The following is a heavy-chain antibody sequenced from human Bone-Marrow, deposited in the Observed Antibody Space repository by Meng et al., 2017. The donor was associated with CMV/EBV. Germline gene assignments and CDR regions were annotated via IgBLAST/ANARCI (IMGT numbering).Heavy chain of an antibody. CDR2: INHSGST. Sequence: SETLSLTCAVYGGSFSGYYWSWIRQPPRKGLEWIGEINHSGSTNYNPSLKSRVTISVDTSKNQFSLKLSSVTAADTAVYYCARTYYDFWSGNDHPGTYGMDVWGQGTTVTVSS. CDR1: GGSFSGYY. J-gene: IGHJ6*02. CDR3: ARTYYDFWSGNDHPGTYGMDV. D-gene: IGHD3-3*01. V-gene: IGHV4-34*01.